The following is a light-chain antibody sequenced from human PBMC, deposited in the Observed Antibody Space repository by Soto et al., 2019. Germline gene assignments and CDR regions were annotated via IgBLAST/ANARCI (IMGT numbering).Light chain of an antibody. CDR1: SRDVGGSNY. V-gene: IGLV2-14*01. Sequence: QSVLIQPASVSGSPGQSITISCTGTSRDVGGSNYVSWYQHHPHRAPKLLIYEVSYRPSGVSSRFSGSKSGNTASLTISGLQAEDEADYYCSSYTRSNTIEVFGGGTKVTVL. CDR3: SSYTRSNTIEV. J-gene: IGLJ1*01. CDR2: EVS.